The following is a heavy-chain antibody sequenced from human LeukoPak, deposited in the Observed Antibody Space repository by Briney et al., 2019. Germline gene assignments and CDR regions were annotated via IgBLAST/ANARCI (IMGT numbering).Heavy chain of an antibody. Sequence: EASVTVSCKASGYSFSAYYMHWVRQGPGQGLEWMGWIDPSSGTSYAQKFQGRVTMTRDTSISTAHMELSRLTSDDTAVYYCTRGGRLEFDYWGQGSLVTVSS. V-gene: IGHV1-2*02. CDR1: GYSFSAYY. J-gene: IGHJ4*02. D-gene: IGHD2-15*01. CDR2: IDPSSGT. CDR3: TRGGRLEFDY.